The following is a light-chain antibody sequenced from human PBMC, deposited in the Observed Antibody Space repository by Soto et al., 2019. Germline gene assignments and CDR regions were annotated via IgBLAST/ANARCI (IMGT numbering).Light chain of an antibody. J-gene: IGKJ4*01. Sequence: EIVLTQSPGTLSLSPGERATLSCRASQSVSSSYLAWYQQKPGQAPRLLIYGASSRATGIPDRFSGSGSGTDFTLTISRLEPEDFAVYYCQLYGSSPPLTFGGGTKVEIQ. CDR2: GAS. CDR3: QLYGSSPPLT. CDR1: QSVSSSY. V-gene: IGKV3-20*01.